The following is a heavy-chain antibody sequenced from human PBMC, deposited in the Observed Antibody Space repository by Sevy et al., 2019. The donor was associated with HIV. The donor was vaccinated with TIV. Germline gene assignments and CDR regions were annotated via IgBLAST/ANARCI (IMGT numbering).Heavy chain of an antibody. Sequence: GGSLRLSCAASGFTCAKYSMSWVRQAPGKGLEWVSTFSFGCGRINYTDSVKGRFTSSRDDSKNTLFLQMNSLRAEDTATYFCAREGCTQPHDYWGQGTLVTISS. CDR1: GFTCAKYS. D-gene: IGHD2-8*01. J-gene: IGHJ4*02. V-gene: IGHV3-23*01. CDR2: FSFGCGRI. CDR3: AREGCTQPHDY.